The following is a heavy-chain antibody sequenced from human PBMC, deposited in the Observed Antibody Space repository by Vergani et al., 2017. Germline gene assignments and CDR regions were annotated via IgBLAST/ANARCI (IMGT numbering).Heavy chain of an antibody. CDR3: AAINYYDWFDP. J-gene: IGHJ5*02. CDR2: ISGSGGST. Sequence: EVQLLESGGGLVQPGGSLRLSCAASGFTFSSYAMSWVRQAPGKGLEWVSAISGSGGSTYYADSVKGRFTIARDNAKNTLYLQMNSLRAEDTAVYYCAAINYYDWFDPWGQGTLVTVSS. D-gene: IGHD3-10*01. V-gene: IGHV3-23*01. CDR1: GFTFSSYA.